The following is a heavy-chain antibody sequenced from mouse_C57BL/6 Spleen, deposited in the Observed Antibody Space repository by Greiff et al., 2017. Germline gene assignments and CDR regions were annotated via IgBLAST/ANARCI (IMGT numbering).Heavy chain of an antibody. Sequence: EVQLQQSGPELVKPGASVKIPCKASGYTFTDYNMDWVKQSHGKSLEWIGDINPNNGGTIYNQKFKGKATLTVDKSSSTAYMELRSLTSENTAVYYCARYRIYYDYDERGGYYAMGYWGQGTSVTVSS. CDR1: GYTFTDYN. D-gene: IGHD2-4*01. J-gene: IGHJ4*01. V-gene: IGHV1-18*01. CDR3: ARYRIYYDYDERGGYYAMGY. CDR2: INPNNGGT.